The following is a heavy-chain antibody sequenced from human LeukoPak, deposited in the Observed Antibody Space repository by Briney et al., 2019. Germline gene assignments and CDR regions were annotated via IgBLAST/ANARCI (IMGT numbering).Heavy chain of an antibody. V-gene: IGHV4-39*01. CDR3: ARAQVPFTVAGLTDLDY. J-gene: IGHJ4*02. D-gene: IGHD6-19*01. Sequence: SETLSLTCFVSGGSMTRSNDYWGWIRQPPGEGLEWIGSIYYSGSANYNPSLKSRVTLSIDTSKNQFSLKLTSMTAADTAVYFCARAQVPFTVAGLTDLDYWGQGTLVTVSS. CDR1: GGSMTRSNDY. CDR2: IYYSGSA.